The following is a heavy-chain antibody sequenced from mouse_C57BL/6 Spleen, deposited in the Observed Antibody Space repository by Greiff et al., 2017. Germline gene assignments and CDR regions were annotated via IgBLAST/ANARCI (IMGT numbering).Heavy chain of an antibody. D-gene: IGHD2-3*01. CDR2: IDPSDSYT. CDR3: ARFDGLDY. J-gene: IGHJ2*01. Sequence: QVQLQQPGAELVKPGASVKLSCKASGYTFTSYWMQWVKQRPGQGLEWIGEIDPSDSYTNYNQKFKGKATLTVDTSSSTAYMQLSSLTSEDSAVYYCARFDGLDYWGQGTTLTVSS. V-gene: IGHV1-50*01. CDR1: GYTFTSYW.